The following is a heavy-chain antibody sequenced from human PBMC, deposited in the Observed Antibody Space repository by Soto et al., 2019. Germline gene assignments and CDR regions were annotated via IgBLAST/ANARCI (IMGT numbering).Heavy chain of an antibody. J-gene: IGHJ4*02. D-gene: IGHD3-22*01. V-gene: IGHV4-61*01. CDR3: ARGDDDSSGYHHYYFDY. Sequence: SETLSLTCTVSGGSVSSGSYYWSWIRQPPGKGLEWIGYIYYSGSTNYNPSLKSRVTISVDTSKNQFSLRLSSVTAADTAVYYCARGDDDSSGYHHYYFDYWGQGTLVTVSS. CDR2: IYYSGST. CDR1: GGSVSSGSYY.